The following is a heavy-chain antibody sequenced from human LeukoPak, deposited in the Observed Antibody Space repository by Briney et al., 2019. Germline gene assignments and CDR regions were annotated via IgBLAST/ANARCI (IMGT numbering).Heavy chain of an antibody. CDR3: ARGGGSGYSYG. CDR2: IKQDGSEK. Sequence: GGSLRLSCAASGFTFSSYWMSWVRQAPGKGLEWVANIKQDGSEKYYVDSVKGRFTISRGNAKNSLYLQMNSLRAEDTAVYYCARGGGSGYSYGWGQGTLVTVSS. CDR1: GFTFSSYW. D-gene: IGHD5-18*01. J-gene: IGHJ4*02. V-gene: IGHV3-7*03.